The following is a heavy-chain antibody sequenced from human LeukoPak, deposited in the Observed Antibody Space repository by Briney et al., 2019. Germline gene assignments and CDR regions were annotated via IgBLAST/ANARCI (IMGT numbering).Heavy chain of an antibody. D-gene: IGHD3-9*01. V-gene: IGHV3-21*01. CDR2: ISSSSSYI. J-gene: IGHJ6*03. CDR3: AKECYDILTGYCLGLGSYYYYYMDV. CDR1: GFTFSTYS. Sequence: PGGSLRLSCAVSGFTFSTYSMIWVRQAPGKGLEWVSSISSSSSYIYYADSVKGRFTISRDNSKNTLYLQMNSLRAEDTAVYYCAKECYDILTGYCLGLGSYYYYYMDVWGKGTTVTISS.